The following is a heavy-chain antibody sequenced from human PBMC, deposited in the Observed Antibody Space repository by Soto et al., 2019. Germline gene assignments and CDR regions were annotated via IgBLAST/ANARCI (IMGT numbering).Heavy chain of an antibody. CDR3: AREAYSSGLNWFDP. CDR1: GFTFSSYS. V-gene: IGHV3-48*02. Sequence: EVQLVESGGGLVQPGGSLRLSCAASGFTFSSYSMNWVRQAPGKGLEWVSYISSSSSTIYYADSVKGRFTISRDNAKNSLYLQMNSLRDEDTAVYYCAREAYSSGLNWFDPWGPGTLVTVSS. D-gene: IGHD6-19*01. CDR2: ISSSSSTI. J-gene: IGHJ5*02.